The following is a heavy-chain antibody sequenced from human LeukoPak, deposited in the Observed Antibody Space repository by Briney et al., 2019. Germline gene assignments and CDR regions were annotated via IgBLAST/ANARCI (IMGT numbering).Heavy chain of an antibody. CDR1: GFTFSSYS. CDR3: ARDLYLKSYYYDSSGYFPLDY. D-gene: IGHD3-22*01. V-gene: IGHV3-21*01. CDR2: ISSSSSYI. J-gene: IGHJ4*02. Sequence: GGSLRLSCAASGFTFSSYSMNWVRQAPGKGLEWVSSISSSSSYIYYADSVKGRFTISRDNAKNSLYLQMNSLRAEDTAVYYCARDLYLKSYYYDSSGYFPLDYWGQGTLVTVSS.